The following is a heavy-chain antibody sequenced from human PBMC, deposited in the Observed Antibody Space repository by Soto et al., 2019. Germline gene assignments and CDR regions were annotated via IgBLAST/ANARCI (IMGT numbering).Heavy chain of an antibody. CDR1: GFTFSSYA. D-gene: IGHD3-9*01. V-gene: IGHV3-23*01. CDR2: ISDSGGST. Sequence: PGGSLRLSCAASGFTFSSYAMSWVRQAPGKGLEWVSAISDSGGSTYYADSVKGRFTISRDNSKNTLYLRMISLRAEDTAVYYCAREFSPRGAPGCFDYWGQGTLVTVSS. J-gene: IGHJ4*02. CDR3: AREFSPRGAPGCFDY.